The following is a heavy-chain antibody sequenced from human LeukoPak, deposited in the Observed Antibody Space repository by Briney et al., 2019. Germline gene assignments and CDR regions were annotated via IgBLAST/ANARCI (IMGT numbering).Heavy chain of an antibody. CDR2: ISASGGSP. D-gene: IGHD6-19*01. Sequence: GGSLRLSCAASGFTFSNYAINWVRQAPGKGLEWVSAISASGGSPYYADSVRDRFTISRDNSKNMLYLKMSSLRAEDTAVYYCAKEMALGIAVAGFFDFWGQGTLVTVSS. CDR3: AKEMALGIAVAGFFDF. V-gene: IGHV3-23*01. CDR1: GFTFSNYA. J-gene: IGHJ4*02.